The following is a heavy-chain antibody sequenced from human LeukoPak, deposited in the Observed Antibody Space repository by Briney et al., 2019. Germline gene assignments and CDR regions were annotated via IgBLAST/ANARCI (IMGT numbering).Heavy chain of an antibody. CDR1: DYTFTNYG. V-gene: IGHV1-18*01. Sequence: ASVKVSCKASDYTFTNYGVSWVRQAPGQGLEWMGWISAYNGKTYYAQKFQGRVTVTTDTSTTTAYMDLRSLRSDDTAVYYCARKGYSSSSKADNWFDPWGQGTLVTVSS. CDR2: ISAYNGKT. D-gene: IGHD6-6*01. J-gene: IGHJ5*02. CDR3: ARKGYSSSSKADNWFDP.